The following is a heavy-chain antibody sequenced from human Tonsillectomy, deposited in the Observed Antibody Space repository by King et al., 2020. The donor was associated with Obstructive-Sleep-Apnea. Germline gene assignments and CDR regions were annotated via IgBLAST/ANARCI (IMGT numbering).Heavy chain of an antibody. Sequence: VQLVESGGGVVQPGRSLRLSCAASRFAFSVYDMHWVRQAPGKGLEWVAVISYDVRNQYYADSVRGRFTISRDNSKNTLYLQMNSLRAEDTAVYYCSRGSSGYSFNWFDPWGQGTLVTVSS. J-gene: IGHJ5*02. CDR2: ISYDVRNQ. V-gene: IGHV3-30*04. CDR1: RFAFSVYD. CDR3: SRGSSGYSFNWFDP. D-gene: IGHD3-22*01.